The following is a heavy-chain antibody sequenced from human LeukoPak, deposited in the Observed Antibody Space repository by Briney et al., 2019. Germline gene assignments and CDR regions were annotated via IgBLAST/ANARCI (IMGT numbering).Heavy chain of an antibody. V-gene: IGHV1-3*01. D-gene: IGHD3-10*01. J-gene: IGHJ4*02. CDR2: INAGNGNT. Sequence: ASVKVSCKASGYTFTSYAMHWVRQAPGQRLEWMGWINAGNGNTKYSQKFQGRVTITRDTSASTAYMELSSLRSEDTAVYYCARVASGYYYGSGSSPFDYWGQGTLVTVSS. CDR1: GYTFTSYA. CDR3: ARVASGYYYGSGSSPFDY.